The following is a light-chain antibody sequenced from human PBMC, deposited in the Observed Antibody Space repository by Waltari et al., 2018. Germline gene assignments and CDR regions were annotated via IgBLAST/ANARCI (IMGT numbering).Light chain of an antibody. CDR1: SGDVGVSNY. J-gene: IGLJ1*01. V-gene: IGLV2-14*01. Sequence: QSALTQPASVSGSPGQSITIPCPGPSGDVGVSNYVSSSHQHPGKAPKLMLYDVKKRPSGVSNRFSGSKSGNTASLTISGLQAEDEADYYCNSYTISSTFVFGTGTKVTVL. CDR2: DVK. CDR3: NSYTISSTFV.